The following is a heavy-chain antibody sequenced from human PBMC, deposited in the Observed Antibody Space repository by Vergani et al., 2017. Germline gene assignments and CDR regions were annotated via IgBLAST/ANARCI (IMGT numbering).Heavy chain of an antibody. CDR1: GYSITNYW. V-gene: IGHV5-51*03. J-gene: IGHJ5*02. D-gene: IGHD3-3*01. Sequence: EVQLVQSGAEVKKPGESLKISCQGSGYSITNYWIAWVRQRPGKGLEWMGIIYAGDSDVRYSPSCQGQVTMSGDKSLSTAYLQWSSLKASDTSTYYGAKTHYFSSLYSSYNWFDPWGQGTQVTVSS. CDR2: IYAGDSDV. CDR3: AKTHYFSSLYSSYNWFDP.